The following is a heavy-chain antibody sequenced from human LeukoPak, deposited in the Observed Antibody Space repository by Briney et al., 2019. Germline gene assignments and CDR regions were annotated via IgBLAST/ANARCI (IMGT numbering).Heavy chain of an antibody. J-gene: IGHJ4*02. CDR2: INHSGST. CDR3: ASLAVAGIGYNFDY. Sequence: PSETLSLTCAVYGGSFSGYYWSWIRQPLGKGLEWIGEINHSGSTTYNPSLKSRVTMSVDTSKKQFSLKLSFVTAADTAVYYCASLAVAGIGYNFDYWGQGILVTVSS. V-gene: IGHV4-34*01. CDR1: GGSFSGYY. D-gene: IGHD6-19*01.